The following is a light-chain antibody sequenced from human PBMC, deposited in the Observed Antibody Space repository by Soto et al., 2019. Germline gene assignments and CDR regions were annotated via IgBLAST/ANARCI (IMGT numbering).Light chain of an antibody. CDR1: QSVSSN. CDR3: QQRRNWQVT. J-gene: IGKJ5*01. Sequence: EIVMTQSPATLSVSPGERATLSCRASQSVSSNLAWYQQIPGQAPRLLIYGASTRATGIPARFSGSGSGTDFTLTISSLEPEDFAVYYCQQRRNWQVTFGQGTRLEIK. CDR2: GAS. V-gene: IGKV3-15*01.